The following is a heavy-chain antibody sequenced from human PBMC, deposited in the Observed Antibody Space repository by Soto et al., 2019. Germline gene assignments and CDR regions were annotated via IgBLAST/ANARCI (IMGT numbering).Heavy chain of an antibody. V-gene: IGHV4-34*01. Sequence: SETLSLTCAVYGGSFSGYYWSWIRQPPGKGLEWIGEINHSGSTNYNPSLKSRVTMSVDTSKNQFSLKLSSVTAADTAVYYCASLSSKIIAARRAFDIWGQGTMVTVSS. CDR1: GGSFSGYY. J-gene: IGHJ3*02. CDR3: ASLSSKIIAARRAFDI. CDR2: INHSGST. D-gene: IGHD6-6*01.